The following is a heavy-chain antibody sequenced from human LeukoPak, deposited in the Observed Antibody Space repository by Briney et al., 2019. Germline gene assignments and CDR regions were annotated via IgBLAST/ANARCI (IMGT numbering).Heavy chain of an antibody. V-gene: IGHV4-59*01. CDR1: SGSISPYY. CDR2: MHYSGSA. J-gene: IGHJ4*02. Sequence: PSQTLSLTWTVSSGSISPYYWGWIRQPPGKGLEFIGFMHYSGSANYHPSLKGRVTISLDTSKNQFSLNLSSVTAADTAMYYCARGDGEYTYGYYFDSWGQGTLVTVSS. D-gene: IGHD5-18*01. CDR3: ARGDGEYTYGYYFDS.